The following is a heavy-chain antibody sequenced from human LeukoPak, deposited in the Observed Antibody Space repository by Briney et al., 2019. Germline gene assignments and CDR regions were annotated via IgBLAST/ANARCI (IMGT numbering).Heavy chain of an antibody. Sequence: ASVKVSCKASGYTFTSYGISWVRQAPGQGLEWMGWISAYNDNTNYAQKLQGRVTMTTDTSTSTAYMELRSLRSDDTAVYYCARDPPHSSGPNSPCFEYWGQGTLVTVSS. CDR1: GYTFTSYG. CDR2: ISAYNDNT. V-gene: IGHV1-18*01. CDR3: ARDPPHSSGPNSPCFEY. D-gene: IGHD6-19*01. J-gene: IGHJ4*02.